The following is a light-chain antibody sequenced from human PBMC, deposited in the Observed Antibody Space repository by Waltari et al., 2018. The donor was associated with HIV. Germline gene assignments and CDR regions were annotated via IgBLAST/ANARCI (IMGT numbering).Light chain of an antibody. Sequence: IQMTQSPSSLSASVGDRVTITCRASQSVSRYLNWYQQKPGKPPKLVIYGASNLQAGVPSRFSGSGSGTDFTLTIISLQPVDFATYYCQQSYLTYTFGQGTKLQI. J-gene: IGKJ2*01. CDR3: QQSYLTYT. V-gene: IGKV1-39*01. CDR1: QSVSRY. CDR2: GAS.